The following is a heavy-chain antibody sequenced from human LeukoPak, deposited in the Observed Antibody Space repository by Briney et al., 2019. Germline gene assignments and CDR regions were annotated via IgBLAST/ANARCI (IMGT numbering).Heavy chain of an antibody. CDR2: INPNSGGT. D-gene: IGHD3-22*01. Sequence: ASVKVSCKASGYTFTGYYMHWVRQAPGQGLEWMGWINPNSGGTNYAQKFQGRVTMTRDTSISTAYMELSRLRSDDTAVYYCVSLRYYDSSGFGYWGQGTLVTVSS. J-gene: IGHJ4*02. CDR3: VSLRYYDSSGFGY. V-gene: IGHV1-2*02. CDR1: GYTFTGYY.